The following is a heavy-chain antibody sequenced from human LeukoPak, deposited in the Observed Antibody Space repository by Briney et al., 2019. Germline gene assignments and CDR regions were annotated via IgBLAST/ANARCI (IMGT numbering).Heavy chain of an antibody. V-gene: IGHV3-30-3*01. CDR2: ISYDGSNK. CDR1: GFTFSSYA. CDR3: ARDAGYGSGRYSDY. D-gene: IGHD3-10*01. Sequence: GGSLRLSCAASGFTFSSYAMHWVRQAPGKGLEWVAVISYDGSNKYYADSVKGRYTISRDNSKNTLYLQMNSLRAEDTAVYYCARDAGYGSGRYSDYWGQGTLVTVSS. J-gene: IGHJ4*02.